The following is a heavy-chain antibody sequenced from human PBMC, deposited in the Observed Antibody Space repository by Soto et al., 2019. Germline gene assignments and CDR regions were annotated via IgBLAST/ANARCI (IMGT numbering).Heavy chain of an antibody. V-gene: IGHV4-30-4*01. D-gene: IGHD6-19*01. CDR3: ARVPPYSSGFGGFEQ. CDR2: VYYTGAS. CDR1: GGSISRGDSY. Sequence: QVQLQESGPGLVKPSQTLSLTCIVSGGSISRGDSYWTWIRQSPGKGLEWIGYVYYTGASYYNPSRRSRATLSVDTSKNQFSLNLGSVTDADTAVYYCARVPPYSSGFGGFEQWGQGTLATVSS. J-gene: IGHJ4*02.